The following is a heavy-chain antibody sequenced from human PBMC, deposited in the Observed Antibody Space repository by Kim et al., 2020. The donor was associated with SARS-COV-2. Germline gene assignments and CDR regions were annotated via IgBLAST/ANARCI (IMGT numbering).Heavy chain of an antibody. D-gene: IGHD3-3*01. CDR2: IYYSGST. CDR3: ARVTIFGVVINY. Sequence: QPPGNGLEWIGHIYYSGSTYYNPSLKSRLTISLGTSKNQFSLKLNSVTAADTAVYYCARVTIFGVVINYWGQGTLVTVSS. J-gene: IGHJ4*02. V-gene: IGHV4-30-4*01.